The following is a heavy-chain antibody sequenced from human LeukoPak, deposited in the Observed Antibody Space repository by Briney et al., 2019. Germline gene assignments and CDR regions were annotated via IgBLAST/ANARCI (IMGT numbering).Heavy chain of an antibody. D-gene: IGHD6-13*01. CDR1: GYTFTSYG. Sequence: ASVKVSFKASGYTFTSYGISWGRQAPGQGLELMGWISAYNGNTNYAQKLQGRVTMTTDTSTSPDYMELRSLRSDDTAVYYCARDGLGSSSPLDAFDIWGQGTMVTVSS. V-gene: IGHV1-18*01. CDR2: ISAYNGNT. J-gene: IGHJ3*02. CDR3: ARDGLGSSSPLDAFDI.